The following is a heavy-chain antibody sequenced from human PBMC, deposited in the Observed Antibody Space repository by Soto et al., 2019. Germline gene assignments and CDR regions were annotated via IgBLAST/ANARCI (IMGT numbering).Heavy chain of an antibody. D-gene: IGHD3-9*01. CDR2: IWYDGSNK. V-gene: IGHV3-33*01. J-gene: IGHJ6*02. CDR3: ATNYDILTGPPFYYGLDV. Sequence: GGSLRLSCAASGFTCSSYGMHWVRQATGKGLEWVAVIWYDGSNKYYADSVKGRFTISRDNSKNTLYLQMNSLRAEDTAVYYCATNYDILTGPPFYYGLDVWGQGTTVTVSS. CDR1: GFTCSSYG.